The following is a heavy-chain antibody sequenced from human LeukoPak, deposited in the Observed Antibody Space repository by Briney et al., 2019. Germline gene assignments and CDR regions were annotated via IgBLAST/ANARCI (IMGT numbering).Heavy chain of an antibody. CDR1: GSSFTDYD. Sequence: ASVKVSCKASGSSFTDYDINRVRQTTGQGLEWMGWMNPNSGNTDYAQNFQGRVTMTTDTSISTAYMELSGLRSEDTAIYYCAGGWEPYDYFFDPWGQGTLVTVSS. CDR2: MNPNSGNT. V-gene: IGHV1-8*01. J-gene: IGHJ5*02. D-gene: IGHD5-12*01. CDR3: AGGWEPYDYFFDP.